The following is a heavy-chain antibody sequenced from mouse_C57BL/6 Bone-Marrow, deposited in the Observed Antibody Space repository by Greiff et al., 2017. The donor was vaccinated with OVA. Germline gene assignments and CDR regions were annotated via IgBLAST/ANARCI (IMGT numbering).Heavy chain of an antibody. CDR2: ISDGGGYT. J-gene: IGHJ2*01. CDR3: ARDRGTTVVATNFDY. Sequence: EVKVEESGGGLVKPGASLKLSCAASGFTFSSYAMSWVRQTPEKRLEWVATISDGGGYTYYPDNVKGRFTFSRDNAKNNLYLQMSQLKSEDTAMYYCARDRGTTVVATNFDYGGQGTALTVSA. CDR1: GFTFSSYA. V-gene: IGHV5-4*01. D-gene: IGHD1-1*01.